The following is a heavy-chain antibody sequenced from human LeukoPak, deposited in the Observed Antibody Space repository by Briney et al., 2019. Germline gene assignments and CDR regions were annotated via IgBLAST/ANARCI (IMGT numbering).Heavy chain of an antibody. V-gene: IGHV3-33*01. D-gene: IGHD2-15*01. CDR3: ARGQDCSGGSCYYYYGMDV. J-gene: IGHJ6*02. Sequence: GGSLRLSCAASGFTFSSYGMHWVRQAPGKGLEWVAVIWYDGSNKYYADSVKGRFTISRDNSKNTLHLQMNSLRAEDTAVYYCARGQDCSGGSCYYYYGMDVWGQGTTVTVSS. CDR2: IWYDGSNK. CDR1: GFTFSSYG.